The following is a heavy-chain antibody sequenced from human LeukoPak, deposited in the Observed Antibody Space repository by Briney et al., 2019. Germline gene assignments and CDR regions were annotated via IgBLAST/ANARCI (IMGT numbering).Heavy chain of an antibody. J-gene: IGHJ3*02. Sequence: SETLSLTCTVSGGSISSGGYYWSWIRQHPGKGLEWIGYIYYSGSTYYNPSLKSRVTISVDTSKNQFSLKLSSVTAADTAVYYCARPRGSYVPDAFDIWGQGTMVTVSS. V-gene: IGHV4-31*03. CDR2: IYYSGST. CDR1: GGSISSGGYY. D-gene: IGHD1-26*01. CDR3: ARPRGSYVPDAFDI.